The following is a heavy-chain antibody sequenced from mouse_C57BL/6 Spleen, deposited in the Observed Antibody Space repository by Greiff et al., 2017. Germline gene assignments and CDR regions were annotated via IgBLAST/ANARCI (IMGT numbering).Heavy chain of an antibody. D-gene: IGHD2-1*01. V-gene: IGHV1-55*01. Sequence: VQLQQPGAELVKPGASVKMSCKASGYTFTSYWITWVKQRPGQGLEWFGDIYPGSGSTNYNEKFKSKATLTVDTSSSTAYMQLSSLTSADSAVYYCARSIYYGNWFAYWGQGTLVTVSA. CDR1: GYTFTSYW. CDR3: ARSIYYGNWFAY. J-gene: IGHJ3*01. CDR2: IYPGSGST.